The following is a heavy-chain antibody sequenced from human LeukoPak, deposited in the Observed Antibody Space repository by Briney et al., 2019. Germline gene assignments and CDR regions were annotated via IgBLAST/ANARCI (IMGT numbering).Heavy chain of an antibody. CDR1: GGSLSNYY. CDR2: IYYSGST. D-gene: IGHD3-16*02. V-gene: IGHV4-59*01. CDR3: ARDRYYDYVWGSYRPYNWFDP. Sequence: SETLSLTFIFSGGSLSNYYCSWIRQPPGKGLAWIGYIYYSGSTNYNPSLKSRVTISVDTSKNQFSLKLSSVTAADTAVYYCARDRYYDYVWGSYRPYNWFDPWGQGTLVTVSS. J-gene: IGHJ5*02.